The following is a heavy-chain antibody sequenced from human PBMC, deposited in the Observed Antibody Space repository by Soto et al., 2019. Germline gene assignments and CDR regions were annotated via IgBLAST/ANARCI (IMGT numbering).Heavy chain of an antibody. CDR2: ISHDGSDK. CDR1: GFTFRSYG. J-gene: IGHJ4*02. V-gene: IGHV3-30*18. CDR3: AKENQHLVHDY. D-gene: IGHD6-13*01. Sequence: PGGSLRLSCAASGFTFRSYGMHRVRQAPGKGLEWVAVISHDGSDKYYADSMKGRFIISRDNSENTLFLNMNSLKPEDTAVYYCAKENQHLVHDYWGQGTLVTVSS.